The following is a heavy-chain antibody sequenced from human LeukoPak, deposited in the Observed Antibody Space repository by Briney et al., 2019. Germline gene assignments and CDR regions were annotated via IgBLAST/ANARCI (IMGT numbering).Heavy chain of an antibody. CDR3: ARDRSPDDY. J-gene: IGHJ4*02. V-gene: IGHV3-7*01. CDR2: IKQDGSEK. CDR1: GFTFSSHW. Sequence: GGSLRLSCAASGFTFSSHWMSWVRQAPGKGLEWVANIKQDGSEKYYVDSVKGRFTISRDNAKNSLYLQMNSLRAEDTAVYYCARDRSPDDYWGQGTLVTVSS.